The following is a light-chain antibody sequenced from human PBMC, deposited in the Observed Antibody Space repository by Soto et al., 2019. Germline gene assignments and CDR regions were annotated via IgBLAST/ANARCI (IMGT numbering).Light chain of an antibody. V-gene: IGLV2-14*01. Sequence: QSVLTQPPSVSWSPGQSITISCTGTTSDVGDYNYVSWYQHHPGRAPKLIIYEVSNRPSGISNRFSGSKSGNTASLTISGLQAEDEADYYCTSYTSDSTEVFGTGTKVTVL. CDR2: EVS. J-gene: IGLJ1*01. CDR3: TSYTSDSTEV. CDR1: TSDVGDYNY.